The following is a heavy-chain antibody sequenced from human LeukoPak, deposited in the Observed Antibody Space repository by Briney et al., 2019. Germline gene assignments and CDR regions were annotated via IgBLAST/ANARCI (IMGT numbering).Heavy chain of an antibody. CDR1: GDSVSTYY. CDR3: ARAFSSSSFYFNY. V-gene: IGHV4-59*02. CDR2: IYHSGST. Sequence: SETLSLTCTVSGDSVSTYYWNWIRQPPGKGLEWIGYIYHSGSTNYNPSLKSRVTISVDTSKNQFSLKLSSVTAADTAVYYCARAFSSSSFYFNYWGQGTLVTVSS. D-gene: IGHD6-6*01. J-gene: IGHJ4*02.